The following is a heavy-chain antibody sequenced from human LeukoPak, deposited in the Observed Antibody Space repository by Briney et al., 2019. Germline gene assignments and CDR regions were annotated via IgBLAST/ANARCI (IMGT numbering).Heavy chain of an antibody. D-gene: IGHD2-15*01. CDR3: ARGDGGGGTHPFDY. CDR2: VWYDGSLK. Sequence: GSLRLSCAASGFTFRTYGMNWVRQAPGKGLECVAGVWYDGSLKYYRDSVKGRFTISRDNSKNTLYLQMNSLRVEDTAVYYCARGDGGGGTHPFDYWGQGTLVTVSS. V-gene: IGHV3-33*01. CDR1: GFTFRTYG. J-gene: IGHJ4*02.